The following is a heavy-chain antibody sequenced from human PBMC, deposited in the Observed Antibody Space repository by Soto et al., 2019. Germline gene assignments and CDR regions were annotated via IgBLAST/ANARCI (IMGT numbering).Heavy chain of an antibody. D-gene: IGHD6-19*01. Sequence: PGGSLRLSCAASGFTFSSNAMSWVRQAPGMGLEWVSGISGGGASTKYADSVKGRLTISRDNSENTLYLQMNNLRADDTAVYYCAKQAGYSSDPFDYWGQGTLVTVSS. CDR1: GFTFSSNA. CDR2: ISGGGAST. J-gene: IGHJ4*02. V-gene: IGHV3-23*01. CDR3: AKQAGYSSDPFDY.